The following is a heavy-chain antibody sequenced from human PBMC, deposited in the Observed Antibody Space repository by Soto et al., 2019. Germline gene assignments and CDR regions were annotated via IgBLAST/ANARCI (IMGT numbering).Heavy chain of an antibody. V-gene: IGHV1-3*01. J-gene: IGHJ4*02. CDR1: GYTFTSYA. CDR3: ARGHIAAAGNDY. D-gene: IGHD6-13*01. Sequence: GASVKVSCKASGYTFTSYAMHWVRQAPGQRLEWMGWIDAGNGNTKYSQKFQGRVTITRDTSASTAYMELSSLRSEDTAVYYCARGHIAAAGNDYWGQGTLVTVSS. CDR2: IDAGNGNT.